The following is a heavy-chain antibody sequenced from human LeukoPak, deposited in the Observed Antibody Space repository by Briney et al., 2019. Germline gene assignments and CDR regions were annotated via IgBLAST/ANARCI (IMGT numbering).Heavy chain of an antibody. Sequence: GGSLRLSCAASGFTFSSYAMSWVRQAPGKGLEWVSAISGSGGSTYYADSVKGRFTISRDNSKNTLYLQMNSLRAEDTAVYYCAKGDAYYYDSSGSDVWGQGTTVTVSS. V-gene: IGHV3-23*01. J-gene: IGHJ6*02. CDR3: AKGDAYYYDSSGSDV. CDR2: ISGSGGST. CDR1: GFTFSSYA. D-gene: IGHD3-22*01.